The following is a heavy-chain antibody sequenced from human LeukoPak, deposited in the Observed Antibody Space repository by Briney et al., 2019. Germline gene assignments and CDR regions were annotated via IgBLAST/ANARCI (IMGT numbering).Heavy chain of an antibody. D-gene: IGHD4-17*01. CDR3: AREKSDYGDYVAWFDP. Sequence: GGSLRLSCAASGFTFSSYAMHWVRQAPGKGLEWVAVISYDGSNKYYADSVKGRFTISRDNSKNTLYLQMNSLRAEDTAVYYCAREKSDYGDYVAWFDPWGQGTLVPVSS. CDR2: ISYDGSNK. CDR1: GFTFSSYA. V-gene: IGHV3-30*01. J-gene: IGHJ5*02.